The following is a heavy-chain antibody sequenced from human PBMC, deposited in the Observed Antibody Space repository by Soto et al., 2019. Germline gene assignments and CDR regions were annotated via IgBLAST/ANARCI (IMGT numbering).Heavy chain of an antibody. Sequence: QVQLVQSGAEVKKPGSSVKVSCKASGDTFSTYTFSWVRQAPGQGLEWMGRIIPILDIANYAQKFQGRVTITADKSTSTAYMELSRLTSEDTAVYYCAREGNREYSYRHLDYWGQGTLVTVSS. CDR3: AREGNREYSYRHLDY. D-gene: IGHD5-18*01. CDR1: GDTFSTYT. CDR2: IIPILDIA. J-gene: IGHJ4*02. V-gene: IGHV1-69*08.